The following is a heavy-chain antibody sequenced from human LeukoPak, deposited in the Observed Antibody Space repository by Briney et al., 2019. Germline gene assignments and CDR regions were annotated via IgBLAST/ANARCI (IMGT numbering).Heavy chain of an antibody. D-gene: IGHD4-17*01. CDR3: ARNVTMTVSGTKVNYFDY. V-gene: IGHV4-39*01. Sequence: PSETLSLTCTVSGGSISSSSYYWGWIRQPPGKGLEWIGSIYSSGSTHYNPSLKSRLTIFVDTSKNQFSLKVNSVTAADTAVYYCARNVTMTVSGTKVNYFDYWGQGTLVTVSS. CDR1: GGSISSSSYY. CDR2: IYSSGST. J-gene: IGHJ4*02.